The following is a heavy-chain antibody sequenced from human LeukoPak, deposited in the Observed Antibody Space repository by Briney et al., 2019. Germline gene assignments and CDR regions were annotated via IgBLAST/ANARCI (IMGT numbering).Heavy chain of an antibody. CDR1: GFTFSSYW. J-gene: IGHJ4*02. Sequence: GGSLRLSCAASGFTFSSYWMSWVRQAPGKGLEWVANIKQDGSEKYYVDSVKGRFTISRDNAKNSLYLQMNSLRAEDTAVYYCAMSRVGRLSQLDYWGRGTLVTVSS. V-gene: IGHV3-7*02. D-gene: IGHD3-10*01. CDR2: IKQDGSEK. CDR3: AMSRVGRLSQLDY.